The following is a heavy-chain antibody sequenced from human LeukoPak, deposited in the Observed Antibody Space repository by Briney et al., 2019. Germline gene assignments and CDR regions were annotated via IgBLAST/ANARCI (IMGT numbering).Heavy chain of an antibody. Sequence: SETLSLACTVSGGSISSSCYYWGWPRQPPGKGLEWIGRTYYSGSTYYNPTLKNRDTIPVDTTKTQFSLKLSSVTAANTAVYYCARHSSSAMMITHPDTMGYWGQGTLVTVSS. CDR1: GGSISSSCYY. J-gene: IGHJ4*02. CDR2: TYYSGST. D-gene: IGHD3-10*01. V-gene: IGHV4-39*01. CDR3: ARHSSSAMMITHPDTMGY.